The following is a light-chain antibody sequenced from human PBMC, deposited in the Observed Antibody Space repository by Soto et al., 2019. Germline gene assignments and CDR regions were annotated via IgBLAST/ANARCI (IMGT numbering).Light chain of an antibody. CDR1: QSVLYSSNNKNY. CDR2: CAS. CDR3: QQYYSTPRT. J-gene: IGKJ1*01. Sequence: DIVMTQSPDSLGVSLGERATINCKSSQSVLYSSNNKNYLAWYQQKPGQPPKLLIYCASTRDSGVPDRFSGSGSGTDFTLTISSLQAEDVAVYYCQQYYSTPRTFGQGTKVELK. V-gene: IGKV4-1*01.